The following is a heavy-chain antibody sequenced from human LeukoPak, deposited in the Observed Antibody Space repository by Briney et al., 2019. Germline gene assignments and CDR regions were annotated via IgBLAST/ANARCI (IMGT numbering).Heavy chain of an antibody. CDR2: INHSGST. V-gene: IGHV4-34*01. CDR1: GGSFSGYY. CDR3: ARGRLTYYYNYYYMDV. D-gene: IGHD2-21*02. J-gene: IGHJ6*03. Sequence: SETLSLTCAVYGGSFSGYYWSWLRQPPGKGLEWIGKINHSGSTNYNPSLKSRVAISVDTSKNQFSLKLSSVTAADTAVYYCARGRLTYYYNYYYMDVWGKGTTVTVSS.